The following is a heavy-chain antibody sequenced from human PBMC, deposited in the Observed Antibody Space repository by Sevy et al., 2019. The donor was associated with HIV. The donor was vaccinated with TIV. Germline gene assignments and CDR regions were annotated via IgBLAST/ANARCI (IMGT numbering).Heavy chain of an antibody. CDR2: FDPEHGET. Sequence: ASLKVSCKVSGYTLTELSMHWVRQAPGKGLEWMGGFDPEHGETIYAQKFQGRVTMTGDTSTDTAYMELSSLRSEDTAVYYCATLGGFGTLVFGYWGQGTLVTVSS. J-gene: IGHJ4*02. CDR1: GYTLTELS. CDR3: ATLGGFGTLVFGY. D-gene: IGHD3-10*01. V-gene: IGHV1-24*01.